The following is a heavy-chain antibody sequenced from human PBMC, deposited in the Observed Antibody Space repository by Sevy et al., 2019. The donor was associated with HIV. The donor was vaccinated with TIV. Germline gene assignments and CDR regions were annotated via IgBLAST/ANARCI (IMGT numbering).Heavy chain of an antibody. J-gene: IGHJ4*02. Sequence: GGSLRLSCAASGFAFYDYSMSWIRQAPGKGLEWVATLSFGCGKINYADSVKGRFTISRDNSKNSFYLQIDNLRVEDTALYDGAREGCTRPHDYWGQGTRVTVSS. V-gene: IGHV3-23*01. CDR3: AREGCTRPHDY. CDR1: GFAFYDYS. D-gene: IGHD2-8*01. CDR2: LSFGCGKI.